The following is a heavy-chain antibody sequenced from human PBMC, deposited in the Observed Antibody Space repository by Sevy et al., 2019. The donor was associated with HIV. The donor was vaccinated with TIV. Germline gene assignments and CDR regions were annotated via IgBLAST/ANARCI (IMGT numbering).Heavy chain of an antibody. CDR3: VKEGGGEGGDH. V-gene: IGHV3-30*02. D-gene: IGHD2-21*01. J-gene: IGHJ4*02. CDR2: IQYDGSNK. CDR1: GFSFSSYG. Sequence: GESLKISCAASGFSFSSYGMHWVRQAPGKGLEWMSYIQYDGSNKDYADSVKGRFTISRDNPKNTLYLQMNSLRVEDTAVLYCVKEGGGEGGDHWGQGTLVTVSS.